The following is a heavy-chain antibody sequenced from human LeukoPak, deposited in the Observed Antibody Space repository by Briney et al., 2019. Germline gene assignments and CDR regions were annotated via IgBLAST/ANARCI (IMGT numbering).Heavy chain of an antibody. CDR2: ISSSGGSI. J-gene: IGHJ4*02. V-gene: IGHV3-48*03. CDR1: GFTFSGSE. Sequence: GGSLRLSCAASGFTFSGSEMNWVRQAPGKGLEWVSGISSSGGSIYYADSVQDRFTISRDNTKKSLHLQMNSLRAEDTAVYYCAAAGFDYWGQGTLVTVSS. CDR3: AAAGFDY.